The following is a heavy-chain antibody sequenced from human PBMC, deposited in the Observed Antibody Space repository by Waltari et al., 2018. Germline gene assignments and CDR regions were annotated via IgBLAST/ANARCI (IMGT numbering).Heavy chain of an antibody. Sequence: QVQLVQSGAEVKKPGASVKVSCKASGYTFTGYYMHWVRQAPGQGLEWMGWINPIFGTANYAQKFQGRVTITADESTSTAYMELSSLRSEDTAVYYCARVRVAGTLTDAFDIWGQGTMVTVSS. V-gene: IGHV1-69*01. D-gene: IGHD6-19*01. CDR2: INPIFGTA. CDR3: ARVRVAGTLTDAFDI. J-gene: IGHJ3*02. CDR1: GYTFTGYY.